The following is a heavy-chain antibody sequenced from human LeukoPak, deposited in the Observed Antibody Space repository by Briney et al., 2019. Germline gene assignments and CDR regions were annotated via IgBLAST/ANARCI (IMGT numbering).Heavy chain of an antibody. J-gene: IGHJ6*03. V-gene: IGHV3-7*01. D-gene: IGHD6-19*01. CDR3: ARDMSSVGQCLLPYYYMDV. CDR2: IKQDGSEK. Sequence: PGGSLRLSCAASGFTFSNYWMSWVRQAPGKGLEWVANIKQDGSEKYYVDSVKGRFTISRDNAKNSLYLQMNSLRAEDTAVYYCARDMSSVGQCLLPYYYMDVWGKGTTVTVSS. CDR1: GFTFSNYW.